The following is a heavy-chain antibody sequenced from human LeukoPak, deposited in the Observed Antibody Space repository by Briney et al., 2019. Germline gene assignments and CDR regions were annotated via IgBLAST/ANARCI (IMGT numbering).Heavy chain of an antibody. Sequence: SETLSLTCTVSGYSISSGYYWGWIRQPPGKGLEWIGSIYHSGSTYYNPSLKSRVTISVDTSKNQFSLKLSSVTAADTAVYYCARVLPKLDDILTGFYPFDYWGQGTLVTVSS. V-gene: IGHV4-38-2*02. CDR1: GYSISSGYY. J-gene: IGHJ4*02. CDR2: IYHSGST. CDR3: ARVLPKLDDILTGFYPFDY. D-gene: IGHD3-9*01.